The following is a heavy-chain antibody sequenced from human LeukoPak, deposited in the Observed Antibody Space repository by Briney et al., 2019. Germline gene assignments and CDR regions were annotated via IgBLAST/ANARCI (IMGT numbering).Heavy chain of an antibody. CDR3: AKDGQSFNSMYDYFDS. CDR1: GFTFRNFA. V-gene: IGHV3-23*01. CDR2: IGSGDT. D-gene: IGHD2-8*01. J-gene: IGHJ4*02. Sequence: GGSLRLSCSASGFTFRNFAISWVRQAPGKGLEWVSSIGSGDTHYADSVKGRFTISRDDSRSTVDLQMSSLRAEDTAAYYCAKDGQSFNSMYDYFDSWGQGTLVTVSS.